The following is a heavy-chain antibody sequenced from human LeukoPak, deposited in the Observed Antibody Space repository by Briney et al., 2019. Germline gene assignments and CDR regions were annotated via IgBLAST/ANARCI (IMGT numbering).Heavy chain of an antibody. V-gene: IGHV3-23*01. CDR1: GFTFSSYA. Sequence: GGSLRLSCAASGFTFSSYAMGRVRQAPGKGLEWVSAISGSGGSTYYADSVKGRFTISRDNSKNTLYLQMNSLRAEDTAVYYCAKTGGSSDDFDYWGQGTLVTVSS. CDR2: ISGSGGST. CDR3: AKTGGSSDDFDY. J-gene: IGHJ4*02. D-gene: IGHD1-26*01.